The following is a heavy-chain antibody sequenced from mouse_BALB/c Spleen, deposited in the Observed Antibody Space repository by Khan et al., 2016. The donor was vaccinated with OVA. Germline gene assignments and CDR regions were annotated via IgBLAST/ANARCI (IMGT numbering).Heavy chain of an antibody. CDR3: ARIKKIVATYFDY. CDR2: TNPTNGRT. V-gene: IGHV1S81*02. CDR1: GYTFTSYW. J-gene: IGHJ2*01. D-gene: IGHD1-1*01. Sequence: QVQLQQPGAELVKAGASVKMSCKASGYTFTSYWMHWVKQRLGQGLEWFAETNPTNGRTYYNEKFKSKATLTVDKYSSTAYMLLSGPTFEDSAVYYCARIKKIVATYFDYWGQGTTLTVSS.